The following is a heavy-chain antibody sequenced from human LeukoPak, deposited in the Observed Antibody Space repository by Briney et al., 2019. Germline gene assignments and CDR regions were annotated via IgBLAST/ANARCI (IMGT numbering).Heavy chain of an antibody. CDR3: ARSGKGSSTSCYVY. D-gene: IGHD2-2*01. V-gene: IGHV6-1*01. J-gene: IGHJ4*02. Sequence: SQTLSLTCAISGDSVSSNSAAWNWIRQSPSRGLEWLGKTYYRSEWYNDYAVSVKSRITINPDTSKNQFSLQLNSVTPEDTAVYYCARSGKGSSTSCYVYWGQGTLVTVSS. CDR2: TYYRSEWYN. CDR1: GDSVSSNSAA.